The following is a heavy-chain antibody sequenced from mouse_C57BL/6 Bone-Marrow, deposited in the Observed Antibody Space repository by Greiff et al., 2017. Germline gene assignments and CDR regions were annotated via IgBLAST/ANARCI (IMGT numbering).Heavy chain of an antibody. D-gene: IGHD1-1*01. CDR1: GFNIKDDY. CDR3: TTDTTVVAPAY. Sequence: VQLKESGAELVRPGASVKLSCTASGFNIKDDYMPWVKQRPEQGLEWIGWIDPENGDTEYASKFQGKATITADTSSNTAYLQLSSLTSEDTAVYYCTTDTTVVAPAYWGQGTLVTVSA. CDR2: IDPENGDT. J-gene: IGHJ3*01. V-gene: IGHV14-4*01.